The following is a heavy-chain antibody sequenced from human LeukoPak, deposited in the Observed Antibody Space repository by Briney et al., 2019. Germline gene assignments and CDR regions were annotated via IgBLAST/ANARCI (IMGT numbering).Heavy chain of an antibody. J-gene: IGHJ6*02. CDR1: GYTLTELS. CDR3: ATTVNLYYYYGMDV. Sequence: ASVKVSCKVSGYTLTELSMHWVRQAPGKGLEWMGGFDPEDGETIYAQKFQGRVTMTEDTSTDTAYMELSSLRSEDTAVYYCATTVNLYYYYGMDVWGQGTTVTVFS. CDR2: FDPEDGET. V-gene: IGHV1-24*01. D-gene: IGHD4-17*01.